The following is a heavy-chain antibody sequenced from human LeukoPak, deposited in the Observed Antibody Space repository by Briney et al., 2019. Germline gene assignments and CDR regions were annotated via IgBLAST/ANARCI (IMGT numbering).Heavy chain of an antibody. D-gene: IGHD6-13*01. CDR3: AKAATGTRNAFDI. J-gene: IGHJ3*02. V-gene: IGHV3-53*01. CDR1: GLTVSSNY. CDR2: IYSDGTT. Sequence: PGGSLRLSCAVSGLTVSSNYMSWVRQAPGKGLEWVSIIYSDGTTYYRDSVKGRFTISRDNAKNTLYLQMNSLRAEDTAVYYCAKAATGTRNAFDIWGQGTMVTVSS.